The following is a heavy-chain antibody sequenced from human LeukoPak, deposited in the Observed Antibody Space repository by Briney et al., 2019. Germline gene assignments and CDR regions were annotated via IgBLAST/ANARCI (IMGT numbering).Heavy chain of an antibody. CDR1: GFTFSSYA. J-gene: IGHJ4*02. CDR2: INPSGGST. Sequence: GGSLRLSCAASGFTFSSYAMSWVRQPPGKGLEWVSVINPSGGSTYYADSVKGRFTISRDNSKNTLFLQMNSLRAEDTALYYCAKVGAQYYFDYWGQGTLVTVSS. V-gene: IGHV3-23*01. D-gene: IGHD1-26*01. CDR3: AKVGAQYYFDY.